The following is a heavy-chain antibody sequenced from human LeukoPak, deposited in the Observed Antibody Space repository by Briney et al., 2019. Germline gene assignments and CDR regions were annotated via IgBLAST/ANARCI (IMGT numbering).Heavy chain of an antibody. CDR1: GGSISSSNW. CDR2: IYHSGST. Sequence: PSETLSLTCAVSGGSISSSNWWSWVRQPPGKGLEWIGEIYHSGSTNYNPSLKSRVTISVDKSKNQFSLKLSSVTAADTAVYYCARDGRGSSWYSDYWGQGTLVTVSS. CDR3: ARDGRGSSWYSDY. J-gene: IGHJ4*02. V-gene: IGHV4-4*02. D-gene: IGHD6-13*01.